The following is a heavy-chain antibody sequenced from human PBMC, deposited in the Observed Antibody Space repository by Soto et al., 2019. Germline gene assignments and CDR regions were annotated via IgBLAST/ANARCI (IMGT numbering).Heavy chain of an antibody. CDR3: ARGNWANIHDYDFWSGYYSRDYYYGMDV. D-gene: IGHD3-3*01. CDR1: GGSISSYY. J-gene: IGHJ6*02. V-gene: IGHV4-4*07. Sequence: SETLSLTCTVSGGSISSYYWSWIRQPTGKGLEWILRIYTTGSTNYNPSLKSRVTMSVDTSKNQFSLKLSSVTAADTAVYYCARGNWANIHDYDFWSGYYSRDYYYGMDVWGQGTTVTVSS. CDR2: IYTTGST.